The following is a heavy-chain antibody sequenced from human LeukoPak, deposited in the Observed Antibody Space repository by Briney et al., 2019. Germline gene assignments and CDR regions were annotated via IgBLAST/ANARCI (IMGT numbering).Heavy chain of an antibody. CDR3: ARDGGTIYSSSWDY. D-gene: IGHD6-13*01. Sequence: PSETLSLTCTVSVASVRSYYWSWIRQPPGKGLEWIGNIYYSGSTNYNPSLQSRVAISLDTSKNQFSLKLSSVTAADTAVYYCARDGGTIYSSSWDYWGQGTLVTVSS. CDR1: VASVRSYY. CDR2: IYYSGST. V-gene: IGHV4-59*02. J-gene: IGHJ4*02.